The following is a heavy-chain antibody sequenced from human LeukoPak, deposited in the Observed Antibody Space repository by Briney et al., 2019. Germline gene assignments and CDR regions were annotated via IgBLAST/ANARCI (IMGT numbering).Heavy chain of an antibody. Sequence: GESLQISCKGSGCSFTSYWIGWVRRMPGKGLEWMGIIYPGDSDTRYSPSFQGQVTISADKSISTAYLQWSSLKASDTAMYYCARQAYYYGSGSYPYFDYWGQGTLVTVSS. CDR2: IYPGDSDT. CDR1: GCSFTSYW. D-gene: IGHD3-10*01. CDR3: ARQAYYYGSGSYPYFDY. J-gene: IGHJ4*02. V-gene: IGHV5-51*01.